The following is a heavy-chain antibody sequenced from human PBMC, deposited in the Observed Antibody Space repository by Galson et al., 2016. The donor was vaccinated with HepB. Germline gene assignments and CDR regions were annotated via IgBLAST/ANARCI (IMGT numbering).Heavy chain of an antibody. D-gene: IGHD4-11*01. CDR3: AKGNTVPDY. Sequence: LRLSCAASGFTFRSYAMHWVRQAPGKGLEWVAVISYDGSNKYYADSVKGRFTISRDNSKNTLYLQMNSLRAEDTAVYYCAKGNTVPDYWGQGTLVTVSS. CDR2: ISYDGSNK. J-gene: IGHJ4*02. V-gene: IGHV3-30-3*01. CDR1: GFTFRSYA.